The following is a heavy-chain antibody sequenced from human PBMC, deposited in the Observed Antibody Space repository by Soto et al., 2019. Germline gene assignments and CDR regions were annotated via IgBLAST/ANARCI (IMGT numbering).Heavy chain of an antibody. CDR2: IYSGGRT. Sequence: EVQLVESGGGLVQPGGSLRLSCAASGFTVSSNYMSWVRQAPGKGLEWVSVIYSGGRTYYADSVKGRFTISRDNSKNTLYLQMNSLRAEDTAVYYCARDRDPGVVPAAISFDYWGQGTLVTVSS. CDR3: ARDRDPGVVPAAISFDY. CDR1: GFTVSSNY. J-gene: IGHJ4*02. D-gene: IGHD2-2*01. V-gene: IGHV3-66*01.